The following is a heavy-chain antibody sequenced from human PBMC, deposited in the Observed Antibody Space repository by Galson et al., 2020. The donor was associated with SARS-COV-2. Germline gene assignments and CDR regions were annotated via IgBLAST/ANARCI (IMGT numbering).Heavy chain of an antibody. Sequence: SETLSLTCTVSGGSFSTGGYYWSWIRQLPGKGLEWIGYIYYSRITYYNPSLKSRGTISVDTSKNQFSLKLSSVTAADTAVYYCARAGYGAEYYFDYWGQGTLVTVSS. V-gene: IGHV4-31*03. CDR1: GGSFSTGGYY. D-gene: IGHD2-15*01. CDR2: IYYSRIT. J-gene: IGHJ4*02. CDR3: ARAGYGAEYYFDY.